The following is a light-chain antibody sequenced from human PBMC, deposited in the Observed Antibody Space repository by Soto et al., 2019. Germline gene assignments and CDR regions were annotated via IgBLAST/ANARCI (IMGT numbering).Light chain of an antibody. CDR3: QQYGSSPENT. CDR1: QSVSSSY. CDR2: GAS. Sequence: EILLTQSPGTLSLSPGERATLSCRASQSVSSSYLAWYQQKPGQAPRLLIYGASSRATGIPDRFSGSGSGTDFTLTISRLEPEDFAVYYGQQYGSSPENTFGQGTKLEIK. J-gene: IGKJ2*01. V-gene: IGKV3-20*01.